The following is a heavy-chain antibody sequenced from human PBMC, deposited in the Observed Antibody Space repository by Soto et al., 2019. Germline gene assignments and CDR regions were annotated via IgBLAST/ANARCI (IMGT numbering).Heavy chain of an antibody. CDR3: ARDLSSGGSCYGY. V-gene: IGHV1-69*13. CDR1: GGTFSSYA. CDR2: IIPIFGTA. D-gene: IGHD2-15*01. J-gene: IGHJ4*02. Sequence: ASVKVSCKASGGTFSSYAISWVRQVPGQGLEWMGGIIPIFGTANYAQKFQGRVTITADESTSTAYMELSSLRSEDTAVYYCARDLSSGGSCYGYWGQGTLVTVSS.